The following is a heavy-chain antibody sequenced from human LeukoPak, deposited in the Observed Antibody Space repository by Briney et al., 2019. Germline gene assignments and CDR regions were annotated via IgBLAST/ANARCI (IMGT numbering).Heavy chain of an antibody. D-gene: IGHD3-22*01. CDR1: EFTFSNAW. CDR2: ISWNSGSI. V-gene: IGHV3-9*01. Sequence: GGSLRLSCAASEFTFSNAWMSWVRQAPGKGLEWVSCISWNSGSIGYADSVKGRFTISRDNAKNSLYLQMNSLRAEDTALYYCAKDAAYDSSGYPTDWGQGTLVTVSS. J-gene: IGHJ4*02. CDR3: AKDAAYDSSGYPTD.